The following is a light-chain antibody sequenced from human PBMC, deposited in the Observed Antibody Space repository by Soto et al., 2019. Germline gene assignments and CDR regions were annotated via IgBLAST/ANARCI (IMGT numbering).Light chain of an antibody. J-gene: IGKJ1*01. CDR3: QQFNSYYPT. CDR2: KAA. V-gene: IGKV1-5*03. Sequence: DIPMTQSPSTLSASVGDRVTITCRASQSISVWLAWYQQKAGKAPNLLIYKAARLESGVPSRFSGSGSETEFTLTLTGLQPGDWATYYCQQFNSYYPTFGQGTKGDIK. CDR1: QSISVW.